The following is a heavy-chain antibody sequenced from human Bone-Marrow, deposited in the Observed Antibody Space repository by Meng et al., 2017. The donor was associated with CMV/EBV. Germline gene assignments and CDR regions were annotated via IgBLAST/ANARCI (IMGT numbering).Heavy chain of an antibody. D-gene: IGHD5-12*01. V-gene: IGHV1-18*01. CDR2: ISAYNGNT. CDR3: ATPYVDIVATIRGYYGMDV. Sequence: ASVKVSCMASGYTFTNYGINWVRQAPGQGLEWMGWISAYNGNTDYAQKLQGRVTMTTDTSTSTAYMELRSLRSDDTAVYYCATPYVDIVATIRGYYGMDVWGQGTTVTVSS. J-gene: IGHJ6*02. CDR1: GYTFTNYG.